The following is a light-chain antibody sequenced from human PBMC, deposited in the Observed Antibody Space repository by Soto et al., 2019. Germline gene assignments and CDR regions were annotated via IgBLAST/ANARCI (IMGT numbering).Light chain of an antibody. V-gene: IGKV1-12*01. J-gene: IGKJ2*01. CDR1: QGISSW. Sequence: DIQMTQSPSSVSASVGARVTITCRSSQGISSWLAWYQQKPGKAPNLLIYAVPSLQSGVPSRFSSSGSGTHFTLHISSLQPEDFATYCSQQSNSPMYTFGQGTKLEIK. CDR2: AVP. CDR3: QQSNSPMYT.